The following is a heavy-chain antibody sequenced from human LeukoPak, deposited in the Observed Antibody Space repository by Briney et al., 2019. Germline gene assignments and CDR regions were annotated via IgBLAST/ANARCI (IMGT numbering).Heavy chain of an antibody. J-gene: IGHJ4*02. Sequence: GGSLRLSCAASGFTFSSYEMNWVRQAPGKGLEWVSYISSSGSYKYYADSLKGRFTISRDNAQNSLYLQMNSLRAEDTAVYFCARIPYGSGNQFDYWGQGTLVSVSS. CDR3: ARIPYGSGNQFDY. CDR1: GFTFSSYE. V-gene: IGHV3-48*03. D-gene: IGHD3-10*01. CDR2: ISSSGSYK.